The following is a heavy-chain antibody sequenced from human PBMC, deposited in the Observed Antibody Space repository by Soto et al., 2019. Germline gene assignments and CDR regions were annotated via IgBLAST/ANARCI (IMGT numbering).Heavy chain of an antibody. D-gene: IGHD6-13*01. CDR1: GDSINNSHW. CDR2: TYHSGTT. CDR3: AREVNSSPARGPNWFDP. Sequence: QVQLQESGPGLVQPSGTLSLTCAVSGDSINNSHWWSWVRQTPAKGLEWIGETYHSGTTNYNPSLKTRVTISIVNTKNHFSLKMNSVTAADTAVYYCAREVNSSPARGPNWFDPWGQGTLVTVSS. V-gene: IGHV4-4*02. J-gene: IGHJ5*02.